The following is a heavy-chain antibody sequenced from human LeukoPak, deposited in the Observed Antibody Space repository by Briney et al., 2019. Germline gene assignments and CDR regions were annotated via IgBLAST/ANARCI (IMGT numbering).Heavy chain of an antibody. CDR3: ARQTVAGIKSVSDRNNYFDP. D-gene: IGHD6-19*01. V-gene: IGHV3-38-3*01. CDR1: GFTVISTE. J-gene: IGHJ5*02. CDR2: ISGGST. Sequence: PGGSLRLSCAVCGFTVISTEMNWVRQAPGKGLECVSCISGGSTYFADSRKGRFTISSDNSKNTLHLQMNSLRAEDTAVYYCARQTVAGIKSVSDRNNYFDPWGQGTLVTVSS.